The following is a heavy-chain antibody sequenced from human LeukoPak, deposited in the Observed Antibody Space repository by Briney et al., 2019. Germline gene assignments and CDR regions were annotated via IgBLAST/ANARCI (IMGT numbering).Heavy chain of an antibody. CDR3: ARGQQQLVLPIYYYSYYIDV. CDR1: GYSINSGYY. V-gene: IGHV4-38-2*02. Sequence: SETLSLTCTVSGYSINSGYYWGWIRQPPGKGLEWIGTIRHSGTTYYNPSLKSRVTISIDSSKNQFSLKLSSVTAADTAVYYCARGQQQLVLPIYYYSYYIDVWGKGTTVTISS. D-gene: IGHD6-13*01. J-gene: IGHJ6*03. CDR2: IRHSGTT.